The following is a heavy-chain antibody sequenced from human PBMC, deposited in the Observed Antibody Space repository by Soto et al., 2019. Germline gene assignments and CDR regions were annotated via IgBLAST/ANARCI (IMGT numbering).Heavy chain of an antibody. CDR3: AKEGGFWSGYYLPATEGLDY. J-gene: IGHJ4*02. D-gene: IGHD3-3*01. Sequence: PGGSLRLSCAASGFTFSSYGMHWVRQAPGKGLEWVAVISYDGSNKYYADSVKGRFTISRDNSKNTLYLQMNSLRAEDTAVYYCAKEGGFWSGYYLPATEGLDYWGQGTLVTVSS. V-gene: IGHV3-30*18. CDR2: ISYDGSNK. CDR1: GFTFSSYG.